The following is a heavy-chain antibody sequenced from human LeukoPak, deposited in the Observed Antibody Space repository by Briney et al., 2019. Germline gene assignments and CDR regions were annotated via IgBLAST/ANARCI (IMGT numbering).Heavy chain of an antibody. D-gene: IGHD2-2*02. CDR3: ARFATAIPEYFDY. CDR2: IYPGDSDT. CDR1: GYSFTSYW. J-gene: IGHJ4*02. Sequence: GESLKISCKGSGYSFTSYWIGWVRQMPGKGLECMGIIYPGDSDTRYSPSFQGQVTISADKSISPAYLQWSSLKASDTAIYYCARFATAIPEYFDYWGQGTLVTVSS. V-gene: IGHV5-51*01.